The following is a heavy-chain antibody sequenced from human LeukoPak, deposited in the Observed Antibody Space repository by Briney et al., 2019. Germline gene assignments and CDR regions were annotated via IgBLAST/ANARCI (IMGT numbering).Heavy chain of an antibody. CDR3: ATWAFYHGLDV. CDR1: GFTFDGYA. J-gene: IGHJ6*02. Sequence: GGSLRLSCAASGFTFDGYAMHWVRHAPGKGLEWVSGISWNSGSIGYAYSVKGRFTISRDNGKNSLYLQMNSLRSEDTALYYCATWAFYHGLDVWGQGTTVTVSS. CDR2: ISWNSGSI. D-gene: IGHD1-26*01. V-gene: IGHV3-9*01.